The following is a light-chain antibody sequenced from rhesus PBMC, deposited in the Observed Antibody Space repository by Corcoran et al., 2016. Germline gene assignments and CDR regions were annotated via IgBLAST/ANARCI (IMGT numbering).Light chain of an antibody. CDR1: ENVNNY. Sequence: DIQMTQSPSSLSASVGDRVTITCRASENVNNYLNWYQQKPGKAPKLLSYKASTLQSGVPSRFSGSGSWTDYTFTISSLQPEDVATYYCQHGYGTPLTFGGGTKVEIK. V-gene: IGKV1-74*01. CDR3: QHGYGTPLT. CDR2: KAS. J-gene: IGKJ4*01.